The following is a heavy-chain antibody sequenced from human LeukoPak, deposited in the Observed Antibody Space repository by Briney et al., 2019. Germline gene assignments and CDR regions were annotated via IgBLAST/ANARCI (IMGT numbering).Heavy chain of an antibody. CDR2: IYWNDCR. D-gene: IGHD3-10*01. CDR1: GFSLSTSGVG. Sequence: ESGPPLVKPTQTLTLTCTFSGFSLSTSGVGVGWVRQPPGKALEWRALIYWNDCRRYSPSLKSRLTITKDTSKNQVVLAMTNVDPVDTATYFCAQTWKRITLVRGTFKGAYFDSWGQGTLVTVSS. CDR3: AQTWKRITLVRGTFKGAYFDS. J-gene: IGHJ4*02. V-gene: IGHV2-5*01.